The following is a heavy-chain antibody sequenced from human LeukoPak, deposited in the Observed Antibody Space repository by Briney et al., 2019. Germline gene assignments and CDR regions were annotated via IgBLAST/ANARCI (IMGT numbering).Heavy chain of an antibody. CDR1: GFTFSDYY. Sequence: KPGGSLRLSYAASGFTFSDYYMSWIRQAPGKGLEWVSYISSGGSSIYYADSVKGRFTVSRDNAKNSLYLQMSSLRAGDTAVYYCARDSSPTLFSSSWYYFEYWGQGTQVTVSS. D-gene: IGHD6-13*01. CDR2: ISSGGSSI. CDR3: ARDSSPTLFSSSWYYFEY. J-gene: IGHJ4*02. V-gene: IGHV3-11*01.